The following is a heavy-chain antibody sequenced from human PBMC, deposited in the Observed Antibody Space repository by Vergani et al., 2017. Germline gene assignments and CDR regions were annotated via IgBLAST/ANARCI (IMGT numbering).Heavy chain of an antibody. Sequence: EVQLVESGGGLVQPGGSLRLSCAASGFTFDDYAMHWVRQAPGKGLEWVSGISWNSGSIGYADSVKGRFTISRDNAKNSLYLQMNSLRAEDTALYYCAKDASFQHWGQGTLVTVSS. CDR3: AKDASFQH. J-gene: IGHJ1*01. CDR1: GFTFDDYA. CDR2: ISWNSGSI. V-gene: IGHV3-9*01.